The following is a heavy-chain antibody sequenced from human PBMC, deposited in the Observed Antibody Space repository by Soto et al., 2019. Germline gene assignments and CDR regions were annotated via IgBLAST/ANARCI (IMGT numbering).Heavy chain of an antibody. J-gene: IGHJ5*02. Sequence: ASVKVSCKVSGYTLTELSMHWVRQAPGKGLEWMGGFEPEDGETIYAQKFQDRVTMTEDTSTDTAYMELSSLRSEDTAVYYCATRSPPGNCFDPWGQGTLVTVSS. V-gene: IGHV1-24*01. CDR2: FEPEDGET. CDR3: ATRSPPGNCFDP. CDR1: GYTLTELS.